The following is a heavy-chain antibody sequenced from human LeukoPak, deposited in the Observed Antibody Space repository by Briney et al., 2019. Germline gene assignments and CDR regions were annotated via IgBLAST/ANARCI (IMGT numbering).Heavy chain of an antibody. CDR1: GYTFTGYH. CDR2: INPNSGGT. Sequence: ASVKVSCKASGYTFTGYHMHWVRQAPGQGLEWMGWINPNSGGTNYAQKFQGRVTMTRDTSISTAYMELSRLRSDDTAVYYCARGDYGGRSPFDYWGQGTLVTVSS. CDR3: ARGDYGGRSPFDY. J-gene: IGHJ4*02. D-gene: IGHD4-23*01. V-gene: IGHV1-2*02.